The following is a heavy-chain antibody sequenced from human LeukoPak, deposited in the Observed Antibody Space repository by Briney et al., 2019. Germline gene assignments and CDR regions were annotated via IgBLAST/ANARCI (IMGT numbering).Heavy chain of an antibody. CDR2: IKEDGSDK. Sequence: GGSLRLSCAASGFTFNNYWMSWVRQAPGKGLKWVASIKEDGSDKYYVDSVKGRFTISRDSAKNSLFLQMNSLRAEDTAVYYCARGRGYGAYDWNDYWGQGTLVTVSS. J-gene: IGHJ4*02. CDR3: ARGRGYGAYDWNDY. D-gene: IGHD5-12*01. CDR1: GFTFNNYW. V-gene: IGHV3-7*05.